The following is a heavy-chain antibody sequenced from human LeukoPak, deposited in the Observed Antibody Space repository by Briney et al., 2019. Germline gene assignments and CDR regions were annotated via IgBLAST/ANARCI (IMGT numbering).Heavy chain of an antibody. CDR3: AKDPTTVTTFQFDY. J-gene: IGHJ4*02. CDR2: IKSKTDGGTT. CDR1: GFTFSNAW. D-gene: IGHD4-17*01. Sequence: GGSLRLSCAASGFTFSNAWMSWVRQAPGKGLEWVGRIKSKTDGGTTDYAAPVKGRFTISRDNSKNTLYLQMNSLRAEDTAVYYCAKDPTTVTTFQFDYWGQGTLVTVSS. V-gene: IGHV3-15*01.